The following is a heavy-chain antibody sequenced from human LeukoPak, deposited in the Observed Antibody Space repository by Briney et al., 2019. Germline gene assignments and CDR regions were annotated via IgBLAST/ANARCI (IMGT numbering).Heavy chain of an antibody. CDR1: GGSISSSSYY. V-gene: IGHV4-39*07. CDR2: IYHSGST. J-gene: IGHJ6*03. D-gene: IGHD6-13*01. CDR3: ARVAGVYYYYYYYMDV. Sequence: SETLSLTCTVSGGSISSSSYYWGWIRQPPGKGLEWIGEIYHSGSTNYNPSLKSRVTISVDKSKNQFSLKLSSVTAADTAVYYCARVAGVYYYYYYYMDVWGKGTTVTVSS.